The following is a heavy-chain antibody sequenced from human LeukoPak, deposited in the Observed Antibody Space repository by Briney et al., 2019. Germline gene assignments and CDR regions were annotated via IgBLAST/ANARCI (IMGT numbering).Heavy chain of an antibody. CDR2: ISRGSRTI. J-gene: IGHJ4*02. V-gene: IGHV3-48*01. CDR3: ARDSYSSSRNDY. Sequence: AESLRLSCTASGFTFSDYSMNWVRQAPGKGLEWVSNISRGSRTIYYSDSVKGRFTISRDNAKNSLYLQMNSLRTEDTAVYFCARDSYSSSRNDYWGQGTLVTVSS. D-gene: IGHD6-13*01. CDR1: GFTFSDYS.